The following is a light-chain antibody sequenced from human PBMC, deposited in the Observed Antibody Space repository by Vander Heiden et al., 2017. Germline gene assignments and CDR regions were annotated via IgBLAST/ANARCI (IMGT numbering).Light chain of an antibody. Sequence: DIHITQSPSSLSASVGDSVTITCQASKDINNYLNWYQQKPGKAPQLLIYDASNLETGVPSRFSGSGSGTDFTFTISRLQPEDIGTYYCQQYDNLPLTFGEGTKVEIK. V-gene: IGKV1-33*01. CDR3: QQYDNLPLT. J-gene: IGKJ4*01. CDR1: KDINNY. CDR2: DAS.